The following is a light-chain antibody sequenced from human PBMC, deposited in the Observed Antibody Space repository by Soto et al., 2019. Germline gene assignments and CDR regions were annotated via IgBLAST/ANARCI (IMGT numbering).Light chain of an antibody. V-gene: IGKV3-20*01. Sequence: EIVLTQSPGTLSLAPGDRATLSCRASQSVNSNYLAWYQQKPGQAPRLLLYGASSRAIGIPDRFSGSGSGTEFTLTISRLEPEDFAVYYCQQYDASPPLTFGGGNKVEIK. CDR1: QSVNSNY. J-gene: IGKJ4*01. CDR3: QQYDASPPLT. CDR2: GAS.